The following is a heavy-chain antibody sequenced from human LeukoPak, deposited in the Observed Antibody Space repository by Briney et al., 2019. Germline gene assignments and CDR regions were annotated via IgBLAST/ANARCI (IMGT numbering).Heavy chain of an antibody. CDR3: ARDTTTMIAEY. V-gene: IGHV4-39*06. J-gene: IGHJ4*02. CDR1: GGSISSSTYY. CDR2: MYYGESYSEST. D-gene: IGHD3-22*01. Sequence: SETLSLTCTVSGGSISSSTYYWGWIRQPPGKGLEWIASMYYGESYSESTYYNPSLRSRVTISVDTSKNQFPLKLNSVTAADTAVYYCARDTTTMIAEYWGQGTLVTVSS.